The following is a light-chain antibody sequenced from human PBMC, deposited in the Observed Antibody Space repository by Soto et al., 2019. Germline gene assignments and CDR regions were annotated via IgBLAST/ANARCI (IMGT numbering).Light chain of an antibody. V-gene: IGKV3-20*01. CDR3: QQYAGSLWT. CDR1: QNVANY. CDR2: ESS. J-gene: IGKJ1*01. Sequence: EIVLTQSPATLSLSPGERATLSCRASQNVANYLDWYQQKPGQAPRLLIYESSNRATGIAARFSGSGSGTDFTLTISRLEPEDFAVYYCQQYAGSLWTFGQGTKVDI.